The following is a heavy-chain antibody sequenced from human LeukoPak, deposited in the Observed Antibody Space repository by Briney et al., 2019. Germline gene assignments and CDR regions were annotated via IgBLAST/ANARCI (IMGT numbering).Heavy chain of an antibody. V-gene: IGHV3-7*01. Sequence: GGSLRLSCAVSGLTVSNIWMNWVRQAPEKGLEWVANIKQDGYEKYYVDPVKGRFTISRDNAKNSLYLQMNSLRADDTAVYYCARDKIVGPTTLDYWGQGTLVTVSS. CDR3: ARDKIVGPTTLDY. CDR2: IKQDGYEK. J-gene: IGHJ4*02. D-gene: IGHD1-26*01. CDR1: GLTVSNIW.